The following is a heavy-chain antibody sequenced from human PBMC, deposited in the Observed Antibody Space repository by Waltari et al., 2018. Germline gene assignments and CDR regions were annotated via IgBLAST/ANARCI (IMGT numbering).Heavy chain of an antibody. V-gene: IGHV3-9*01. CDR2: INWKCNNI. CDR1: GFIFEESA. D-gene: IGHD3-3*01. CDR3: VRDAFGNTIGGVFDY. J-gene: IGHJ4*02. Sequence: VQLVESGGGLVQPGKTLRLSCVASGFIFEESAMHWVRQVPGKGVEWLSGINWKCNNIVYADSVKGRFTISRDNAENSLYLLMNNLRSDDTALYYCVRDAFGNTIGGVFDYWGQGTLLTVSS.